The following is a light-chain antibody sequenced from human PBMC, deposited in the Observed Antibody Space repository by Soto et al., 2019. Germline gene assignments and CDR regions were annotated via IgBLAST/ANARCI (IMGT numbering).Light chain of an antibody. CDR2: DAS. CDR1: QDISNY. J-gene: IGKJ4*01. V-gene: IGKV1-33*01. Sequence: DIQMTQSPSSLSASVGDRVTITCQASQDISNYLNWYQQKPGKAPKLLIYDASNLETGVPSRFSGGGSGTDFTFTISSLQPEDIATYYCQQYDNLPLTFGGGTKGEIK. CDR3: QQYDNLPLT.